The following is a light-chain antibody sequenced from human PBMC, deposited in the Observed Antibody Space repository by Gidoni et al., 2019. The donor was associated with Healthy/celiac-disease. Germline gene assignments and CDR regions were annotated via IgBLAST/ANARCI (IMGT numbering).Light chain of an antibody. CDR3: QAWDSSTAV. J-gene: IGLJ2*01. V-gene: IGLV3-1*01. CDR1: KLGDKY. Sequence: SYELTQPPSVSVSPGQTASITCSGDKLGDKYACWYQQKPGQSPVLVIYKDSTRPSGIPERFSGANSGNTATLTISGTQAMDEADYYGQAWDSSTAVFGGGTKLTVL. CDR2: KDS.